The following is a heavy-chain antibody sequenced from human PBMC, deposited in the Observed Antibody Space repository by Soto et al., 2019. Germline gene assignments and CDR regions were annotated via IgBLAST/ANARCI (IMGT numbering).Heavy chain of an antibody. CDR2: MQPDGVTK. Sequence: QVQLVESGGGVVQPGRSLRLSCRISGFSLTVYSMNWVRQAPGKGLEWVAVMQPDGVTKNYADSVQGRFVISGDNSKNILYLEMDSLTPEDTAIYYCARGLQGFDYWGQGTLVTVSS. CDR1: GFSLTVYS. J-gene: IGHJ4*02. V-gene: IGHV3-30*09. CDR3: ARGLQGFDY.